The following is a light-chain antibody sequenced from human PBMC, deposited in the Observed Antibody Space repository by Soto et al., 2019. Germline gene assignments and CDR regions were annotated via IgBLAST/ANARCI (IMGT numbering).Light chain of an antibody. CDR1: QSFLYSSNNRNY. CDR2: WAS. Sequence: DIVMTQSPDSLALSLGERATINCKSSQSFLYSSNNRNYLAWYQQKPGQPPKVLIYWASTRESGVPDRFSGSCAGTDFTLTISSLRPEDVAVYYCQQYYSPFSFGQGTKLEIK. J-gene: IGKJ2*01. CDR3: QQYYSPFS. V-gene: IGKV4-1*01.